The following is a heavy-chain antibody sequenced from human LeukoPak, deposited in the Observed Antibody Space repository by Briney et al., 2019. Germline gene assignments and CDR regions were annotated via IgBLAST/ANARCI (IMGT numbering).Heavy chain of an antibody. V-gene: IGHV4-61*08. Sequence: SQTLSLTCTVSGGSISSGDYYWSWIRQPPGKGLEWIGYIYYSGSTNYNPSLKSRVTISVDTSKNQFSLRLSSVTAADTAVYYCASLKTVYYGMDVWGQGTTVTVSS. J-gene: IGHJ6*02. D-gene: IGHD4-17*01. CDR2: IYYSGST. CDR3: ASLKTVYYGMDV. CDR1: GGSISSGDYY.